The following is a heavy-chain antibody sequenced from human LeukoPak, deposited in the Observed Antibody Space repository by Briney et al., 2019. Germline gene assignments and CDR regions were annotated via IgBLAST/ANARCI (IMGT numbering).Heavy chain of an antibody. D-gene: IGHD6-19*01. CDR3: ARAHSSGLWDY. V-gene: IGHV1-46*01. Sequence: SVKVSCKASGYTFTSYYMHWVRQAPGQGLEWMGIINPSGGSTSYAQKFQGRVSMTRDTSTSTVYMELSSLRSEDTAVYYCARAHSSGLWDYWGQGTLVTVSS. CDR1: GYTFTSYY. CDR2: INPSGGST. J-gene: IGHJ4*02.